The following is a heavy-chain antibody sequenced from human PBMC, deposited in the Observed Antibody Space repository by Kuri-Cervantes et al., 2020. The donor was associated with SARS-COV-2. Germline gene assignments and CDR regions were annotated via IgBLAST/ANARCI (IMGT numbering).Heavy chain of an antibody. CDR1: GYTFTGYY. J-gene: IGHJ3*02. CDR3: ARVRLLTIFGVVIVLDAFDI. Sequence: ASVKVSCKASGYTFTGYYMHWVRQAPGQGLEWMGWVSPHTGKTSYAQKFQGRVTMTTDTTTTTAYMELRSLRSEDTAVYYCARVRLLTIFGVVIVLDAFDIWGQGTMVTVSS. V-gene: IGHV1-18*04. D-gene: IGHD3-3*01. CDR2: VSPHTGKT.